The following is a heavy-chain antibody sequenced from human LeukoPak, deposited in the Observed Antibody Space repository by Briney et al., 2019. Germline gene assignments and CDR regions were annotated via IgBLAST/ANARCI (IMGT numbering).Heavy chain of an antibody. CDR3: ARSGGKGTYYFDY. Sequence: GGSLRLSCAASGFTFSSYSMNWVRQAPGKGLEWVSYISSSSSTIYYADSVRGRFTISRDNAKNSLYLQMNSLRAEDTAVYYCARSGGKGTYYFDYWGQGTLVTVSS. D-gene: IGHD2-15*01. V-gene: IGHV3-48*01. CDR1: GFTFSSYS. CDR2: ISSSSSTI. J-gene: IGHJ4*02.